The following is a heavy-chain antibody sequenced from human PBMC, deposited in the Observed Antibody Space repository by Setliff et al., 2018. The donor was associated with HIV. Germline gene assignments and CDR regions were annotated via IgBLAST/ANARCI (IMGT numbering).Heavy chain of an antibody. CDR3: NRDLHYDAFDN. CDR2: IRSKAYSETT. CDR1: GFTFGDYA. J-gene: IGHJ3*02. Sequence: GGSLRLSCTASGFTFGDYAVSWVRQAPGKGLEWVGFIRSKAYSETTEYAVSVKGRFTISREDAKSIAYLQMNRLKTEDTAVYYCNRDLHYDAFDNWGQGTMVTVSS. V-gene: IGHV3-49*04.